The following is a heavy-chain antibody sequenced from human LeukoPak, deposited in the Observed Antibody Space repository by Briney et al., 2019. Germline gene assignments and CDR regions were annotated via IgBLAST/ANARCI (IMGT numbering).Heavy chain of an antibody. J-gene: IGHJ4*02. D-gene: IGHD3-10*01. CDR3: ARDRYYYYGSGSYYLFDY. V-gene: IGHV4-39*07. CDR2: IYYSGST. Sequence: SETLSLTCTVSGGSISSSSYYWGWIRQPPGKGLEWIGSIYYSGSTNYNPSLKSRVTISVDTSKNQFSLKLSSVTAADTAVYYCARDRYYYYGSGSYYLFDYWGQGTLVTVSS. CDR1: GGSISSSSYY.